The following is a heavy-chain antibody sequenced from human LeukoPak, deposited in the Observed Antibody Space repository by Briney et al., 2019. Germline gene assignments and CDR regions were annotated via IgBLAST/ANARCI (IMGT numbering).Heavy chain of an antibody. V-gene: IGHV3-7*01. CDR1: GFTFSSYW. Sequence: SGGSLRLSCAASGFTFSSYWMSWVRQAPGKGLEWVANIKQDGSEKYYVDPVKGRFTISRDNAKNSLYLQMNSLRAEDTAVYYCASAIYCSSTSCHPWFDPWGQGTLVTVSS. D-gene: IGHD2-2*01. CDR2: IKQDGSEK. J-gene: IGHJ5*02. CDR3: ASAIYCSSTSCHPWFDP.